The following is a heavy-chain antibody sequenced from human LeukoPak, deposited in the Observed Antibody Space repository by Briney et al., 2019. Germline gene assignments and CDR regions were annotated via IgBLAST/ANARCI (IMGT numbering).Heavy chain of an antibody. CDR2: ISSSTSYI. CDR3: ARSGCSSTSCYVPFDY. D-gene: IGHD2-2*01. Sequence: GGSLRLSCAASGVTFSSYSMNWVREAPGKGREWGSSISSSTSYIYYADSVKGRFTISRDNAKNSLYLQMDSLRAEDTAVYFCARSGCSSTSCYVPFDYWGQGTLVTVSS. J-gene: IGHJ4*02. CDR1: GVTFSSYS. V-gene: IGHV3-21*01.